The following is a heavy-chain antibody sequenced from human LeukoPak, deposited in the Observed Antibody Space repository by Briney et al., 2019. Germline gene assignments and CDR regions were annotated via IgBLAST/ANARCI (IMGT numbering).Heavy chain of an antibody. J-gene: IGHJ4*02. Sequence: GGSLRLSCAASGFTFSSYGMSWVRQAPGKGLGWVSSISGSGGNTYYADSVKGRFTISRDNSKNTLFLHMNSLRAEDTAVYYCAKALGGYHFDYWGQGTLVTVS. CDR3: AKALGGYHFDY. D-gene: IGHD3-16*01. V-gene: IGHV3-23*01. CDR1: GFTFSSYG. CDR2: ISGSGGNT.